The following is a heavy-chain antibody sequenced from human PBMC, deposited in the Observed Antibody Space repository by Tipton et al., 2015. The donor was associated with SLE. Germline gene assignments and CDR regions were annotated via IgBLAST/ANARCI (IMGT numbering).Heavy chain of an antibody. J-gene: IGHJ4*02. CDR2: IFSGGST. D-gene: IGHD2-21*01. CDR1: GFAVSSNH. V-gene: IGHV3-53*01. CDR3: VSGGGGYDNDH. Sequence: SLRLSCAASGFAVSSNHMRWVRQAPGKGLEWVSLIFSGGSTHYADSVKGRFTISRDNSKNTLYLQMSSLRAEVTAVYYCVSGGGGYDNDHWGRGTLVTVSS.